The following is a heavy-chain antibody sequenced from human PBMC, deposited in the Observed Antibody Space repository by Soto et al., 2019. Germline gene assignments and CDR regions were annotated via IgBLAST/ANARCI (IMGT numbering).Heavy chain of an antibody. CDR2: IIPILGTT. Sequence: GASVKVSCKASGGTFSTYSISWVRQAPGQGLEWMGRIIPILGTTNYAQKFQGRVTITADKSTSTAYMELSSLRSEDTAVYYCARAFKYYYDSSGYQLFDYWGQGTLVTAPQ. D-gene: IGHD3-22*01. CDR1: GGTFSTYS. CDR3: ARAFKYYYDSSGYQLFDY. V-gene: IGHV1-69*08. J-gene: IGHJ4*02.